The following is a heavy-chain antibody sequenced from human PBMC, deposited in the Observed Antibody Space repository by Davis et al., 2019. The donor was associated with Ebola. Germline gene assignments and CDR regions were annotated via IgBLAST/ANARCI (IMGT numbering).Heavy chain of an antibody. J-gene: IGHJ4*02. Sequence: GESPKTPRAAPGFTFSSYSMNWVRQAPGKGLEWVSSISSSSSYIYYADSVKGRFTISRDNAKNSLYLQMNSLRAEDTAVYYCARETGYWGQGTLVTVTT. CDR3: ARETGY. CDR1: GFTFSSYS. V-gene: IGHV3-21*01. CDR2: ISSSSSYI. D-gene: IGHD1-1*01.